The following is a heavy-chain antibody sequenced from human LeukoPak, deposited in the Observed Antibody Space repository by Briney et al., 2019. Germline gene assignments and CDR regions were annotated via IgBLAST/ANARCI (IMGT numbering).Heavy chain of an antibody. J-gene: IGHJ6*03. V-gene: IGHV1-18*01. CDR1: GYTFTSYG. D-gene: IGHD3-22*01. CDR3: ARAGAYYDSSGSPSWYYYYMDV. CDR2: ISAYNGNT. Sequence: GASVKVSCKASGYTFTSYGISWVRQAPGQGLEWMGWISAYNGNTNYAQKLQGRVTMTTDTSTSTAYMELSSLRSEDTAVYYCARAGAYYDSSGSPSWYYYYMDVWGKGTTVTVSS.